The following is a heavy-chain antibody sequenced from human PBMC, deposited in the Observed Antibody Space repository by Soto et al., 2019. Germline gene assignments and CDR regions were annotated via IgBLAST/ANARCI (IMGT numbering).Heavy chain of an antibody. CDR1: GFTFCNYG. CDR2: ISYDGSNK. J-gene: IGHJ4*02. V-gene: IGHV3-30*18. CDR3: AKDLLSV. Sequence: QVQLVESGGGVVQPGRSLRLSCAASGFTFCNYGMHWVRQAPGKGLEWVAVISYDGSNKYYADSVKGRFTISRDNSKNTLYLQMNSLRAEDTAVYYCAKDLLSVWGQGTLVTVSS.